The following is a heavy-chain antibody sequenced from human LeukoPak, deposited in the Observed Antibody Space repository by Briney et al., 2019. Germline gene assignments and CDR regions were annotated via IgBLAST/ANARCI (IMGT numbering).Heavy chain of an antibody. D-gene: IGHD3-10*01. J-gene: IGHJ6*04. CDR2: IKSKTDGGTT. V-gene: IGHV3-15*01. Sequence: GGSLRLSCAASGFTFSNAWMSWVRQAPGKGLEWVGRIKSKTDGGTTDYAAPVKGRFTISRDDSKNTLYLQMNGLKTEDTAVYYCTTVLYYYGSGGATYYYYGMDVWGKGTTVTVSS. CDR3: TTVLYYYGSGGATYYYYGMDV. CDR1: GFTFSNAW.